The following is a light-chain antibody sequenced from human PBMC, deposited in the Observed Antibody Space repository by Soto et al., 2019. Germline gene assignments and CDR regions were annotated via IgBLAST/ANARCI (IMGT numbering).Light chain of an antibody. J-gene: IGLJ2*01. CDR3: SSYTSSSTLV. CDR2: EVS. CDR1: SSDVGGYNY. Sequence: QLVLTQPASVSGSPGQSITISCTGTSSDVGGYNYVSWYQQYPGKAPKLIIYEVSNGPSGVSNRFSGSKSGNTASLTISGLQAEDEADYYCSSYTSSSTLVFGGGTKLTVL. V-gene: IGLV2-14*01.